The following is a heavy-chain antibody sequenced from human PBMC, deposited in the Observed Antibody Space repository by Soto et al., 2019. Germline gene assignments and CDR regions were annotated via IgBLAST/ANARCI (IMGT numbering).Heavy chain of an antibody. CDR1: GYTLTELS. V-gene: IGHV1-24*01. J-gene: IGHJ4*02. D-gene: IGHD3-22*01. CDR3: ATSANYYDSSGYSYYFDY. CDR2: FDPEDGET. Sequence: ASVKVSCKVSGYTLTELSMHWVRQAPGKGLEWMGGFDPEDGETIYAQKFQGRVTMTEDTSTDTAYMELSSLRSEDTAVYYCATSANYYDSSGYSYYFDYWGQGTLVTVSS.